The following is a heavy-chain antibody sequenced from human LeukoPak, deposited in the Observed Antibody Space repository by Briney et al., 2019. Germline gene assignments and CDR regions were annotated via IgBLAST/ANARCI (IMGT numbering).Heavy chain of an antibody. V-gene: IGHV4-34*01. D-gene: IGHD4-17*01. J-gene: IGHJ4*02. CDR3: ARGTMTTVTYYFDY. CDR1: GGSFSGYY. Sequence: SETLSLACAVYGGSFSGYYWSWVRQPPGKGLEWIGEINHSGSTNYNPSLKSRVTISVDTSKNQFSLKLSSVTAADTAVYYCARGTMTTVTYYFDYWGQGTLVTVSS. CDR2: INHSGST.